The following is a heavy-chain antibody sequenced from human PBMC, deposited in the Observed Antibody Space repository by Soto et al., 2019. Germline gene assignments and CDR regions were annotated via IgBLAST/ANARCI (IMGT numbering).Heavy chain of an antibody. CDR1: GYTFTSYY. V-gene: IGHV1-46*03. D-gene: IGHD3-22*01. CDR2: INPSGGST. Sequence: QVQLVQSGAEVKKPGASVKVSCKASGYTFTSYYMHWVRQAPGQGLEWMGIINPSGGSTSYAQKFQGRVTMTRDTSTSTVYMELSSLRSEDTAVYYCARDPLTMIVVSDYYGMDVWGQGTTVTVSS. CDR3: ARDPLTMIVVSDYYGMDV. J-gene: IGHJ6*02.